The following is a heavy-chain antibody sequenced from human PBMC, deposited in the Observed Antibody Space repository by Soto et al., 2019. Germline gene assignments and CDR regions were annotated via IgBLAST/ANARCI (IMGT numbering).Heavy chain of an antibody. D-gene: IGHD3-3*01. CDR1: GFTFSSYA. V-gene: IGHV3-23*01. CDR3: AKPPRGDFGVVIPTYYFDY. J-gene: IGHJ4*02. Sequence: GGSLRLSCAASGFTFSSYAMSWVRQAPGKGLEWVSAISGSGGSTYYADSVKGRFTISRDNSKNTLYLQMNSLRAEDTAVYYCAKPPRGDFGVVIPTYYFDYWGQGTLVTVSS. CDR2: ISGSGGST.